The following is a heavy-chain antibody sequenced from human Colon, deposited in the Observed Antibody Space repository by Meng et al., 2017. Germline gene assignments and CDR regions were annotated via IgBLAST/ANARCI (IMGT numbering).Heavy chain of an antibody. V-gene: IGHV6-1*01. Sequence: QVQLQQSGPGLVKPSQTLSLTCVISGDSLSSNTAAWNWIRQSPSRGLGWLGRTNYRSKGYNDYAVSVKSRMTFNADTSKNQVSLKVNSVTPEDTAVYYCAREHGYSYGLPLDYWGQGILVTVSS. CDR2: TNYRSKGYN. J-gene: IGHJ4*02. D-gene: IGHD5-18*01. CDR3: AREHGYSYGLPLDY. CDR1: GDSLSSNTAA.